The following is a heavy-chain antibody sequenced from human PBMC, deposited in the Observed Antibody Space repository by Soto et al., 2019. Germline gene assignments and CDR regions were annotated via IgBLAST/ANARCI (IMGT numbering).Heavy chain of an antibody. V-gene: IGHV2-5*02. D-gene: IGHD3-22*01. Sequence: QITLKESGPTLVKPARTLTLTCTFSGFSLSTSGVGVGWIRQPPGRALEWLALIYWDDDKGYSPPLKSRLTITKDTSKNHVVLTITNMDPVDTATYYCAHILIGYYYDSSGSNWFDPWGQGTLVTVSS. CDR3: AHILIGYYYDSSGSNWFDP. CDR1: GFSLSTSGVG. CDR2: IYWDDDK. J-gene: IGHJ5*02.